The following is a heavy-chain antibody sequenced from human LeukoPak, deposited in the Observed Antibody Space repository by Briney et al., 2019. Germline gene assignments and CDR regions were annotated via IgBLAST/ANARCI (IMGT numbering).Heavy chain of an antibody. V-gene: IGHV4-34*01. CDR1: GGSFSGYY. Sequence: PSETLSLTCAVYGGSFSGYYWSWIRQPPGKGLEWIGEINHSGSTNYNPSLKSRVTISVDTSKNQFSLKLSSVTAADTAVYYCASIMGTFDYWGQGTLVTVSS. J-gene: IGHJ4*02. CDR2: INHSGST. D-gene: IGHD1-1*01. CDR3: ASIMGTFDY.